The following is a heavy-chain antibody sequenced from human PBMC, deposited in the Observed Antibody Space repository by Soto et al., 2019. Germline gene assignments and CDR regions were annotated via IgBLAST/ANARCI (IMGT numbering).Heavy chain of an antibody. V-gene: IGHV3-23*01. CDR1: GSTFSTNA. CDR3: ALQGDGRSIVY. CDR2: LSGTSGRT. D-gene: IGHD3-16*01. Sequence: GGSLRLSCAASGSTFSTNAMSWVRQAPGKGLEWVSTLSGTSGRTYYVDSVKGRFSISRDNSKNTLYLQMNSLRADDTALYYCALQGDGRSIVYWGQGTLVTVSS. J-gene: IGHJ4*02.